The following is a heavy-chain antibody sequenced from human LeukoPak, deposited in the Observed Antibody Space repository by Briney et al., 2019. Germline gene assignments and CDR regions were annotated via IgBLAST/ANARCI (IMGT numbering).Heavy chain of an antibody. J-gene: IGHJ6*03. D-gene: IGHD3-10*01. Sequence: GASVKVSCTASGYTFTGYYMHWVRQAPGQGLEWMGWINPNSGGTNYAQKFQGRVTMTRDTSISTAYMELSRLRSDDTAVYYCARAKNYGSGRPGYYYYMDVWGKGTTVTVSS. CDR2: INPNSGGT. V-gene: IGHV1-2*02. CDR3: ARAKNYGSGRPGYYYYMDV. CDR1: GYTFTGYY.